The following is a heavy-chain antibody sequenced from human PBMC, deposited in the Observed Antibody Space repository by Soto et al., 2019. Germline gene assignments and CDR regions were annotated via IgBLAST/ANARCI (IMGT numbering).Heavy chain of an antibody. Sequence: GGSLRLSCAASGFTFSSYAMSWVRQAPGKGLEWVSAISGSGGSTYYADSVKGRFTISRDNSKNTLYLQMNSLRAEDTAVYYCAKDLEWGSSWLSVDDYWGQGTLVTVSS. CDR3: AKDLEWGSSWLSVDDY. J-gene: IGHJ4*02. V-gene: IGHV3-23*01. CDR2: ISGSGGST. D-gene: IGHD6-13*01. CDR1: GFTFSSYA.